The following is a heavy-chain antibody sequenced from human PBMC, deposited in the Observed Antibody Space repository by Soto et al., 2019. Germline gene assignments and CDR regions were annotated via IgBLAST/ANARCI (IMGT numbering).Heavy chain of an antibody. V-gene: IGHV3-33*01. CDR1: GFTFSSYG. CDR3: ARDWCGDCYSDY. D-gene: IGHD2-21*02. Sequence: PGGSLRLSCATSGFTFSSYGMHWVRQAPGKGLEWVAIIWYDGSGKYYADSVKGRFTISRDNSKNTLYLQMNSLRAEDTAVYYCARDWCGDCYSDYWGQGT. CDR2: IWYDGSGK. J-gene: IGHJ4*02.